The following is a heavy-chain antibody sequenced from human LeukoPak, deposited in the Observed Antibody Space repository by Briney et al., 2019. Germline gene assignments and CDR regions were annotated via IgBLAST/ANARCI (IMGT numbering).Heavy chain of an antibody. J-gene: IGHJ4*02. D-gene: IGHD3-22*01. CDR3: ARGSLDSSGYYLDY. Sequence: PSETLSLTCAAYGGSFSGYYWSWIRQPPGKGLEWIGEINHSGSTNYNPSLKSRVTISVDTSKNQFSLKLSSVTAADTAVYYCARGSLDSSGYYLDYWGQGTLVTVSS. CDR2: INHSGST. V-gene: IGHV4-34*01. CDR1: GGSFSGYY.